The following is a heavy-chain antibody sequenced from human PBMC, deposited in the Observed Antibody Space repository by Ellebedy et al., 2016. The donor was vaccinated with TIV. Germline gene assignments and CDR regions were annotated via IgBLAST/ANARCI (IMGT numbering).Heavy chain of an antibody. D-gene: IGHD7-27*01. CDR2: IYQDGSKK. CDR1: GFSFGSYW. Sequence: GESLKISCAASGFSFGSYWMSWVRQAPGKGLEWVANIYQDGSKKNYLDSVKGRFTSSRDNAKNSLYLQMNSLRVEDTALYYCARDMGWGNERLNDAFDIWGQGTMVTVSS. V-gene: IGHV3-7*01. J-gene: IGHJ3*02. CDR3: ARDMGWGNERLNDAFDI.